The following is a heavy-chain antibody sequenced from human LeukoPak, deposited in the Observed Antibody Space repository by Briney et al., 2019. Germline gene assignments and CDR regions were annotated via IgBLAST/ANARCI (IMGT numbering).Heavy chain of an antibody. D-gene: IGHD2-15*01. CDR2: IKNDGAT. V-gene: IGHV3-15*01. CDR1: GFTFSGAW. J-gene: IGHJ4*02. Sequence: GGSLRLSCATSGFTFSGAWLSWVRQAPGKGLEWIGRIKNDGATDYAASVRGRFTISRDVSRATLYLQMNSLKTEDTAIYYCTTVTHFYLGGQGTLVTVSS. CDR3: TTVTHFYL.